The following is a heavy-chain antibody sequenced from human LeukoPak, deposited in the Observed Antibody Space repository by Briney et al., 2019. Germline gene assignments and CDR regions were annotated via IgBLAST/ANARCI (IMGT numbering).Heavy chain of an antibody. V-gene: IGHV3-21*01. Sequence: PGGSLRLSCAASGFTFSSFTMNWVRQAPGKGLEWVSSISSTRTYIHYADSVKGRFTISRDNSKNTLYLQMNSLRAEDTAVYYCARDLVGATRGYWGQGTLVTVSS. CDR2: ISSTRTYI. J-gene: IGHJ4*02. CDR3: ARDLVGATRGY. D-gene: IGHD1-26*01. CDR1: GFTFSSFT.